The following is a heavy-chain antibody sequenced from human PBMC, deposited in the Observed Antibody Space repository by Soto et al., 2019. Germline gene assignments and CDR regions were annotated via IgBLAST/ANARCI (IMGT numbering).Heavy chain of an antibody. CDR1: GGSIRGYY. V-gene: IGHV4-4*07. Sequence: SETLSLTCTVSGGSIRGYYWSWIRQSAGMGLEWIGRMHTSGSTNYNPSLKSRVTFSVDMSKNQISLKLTSVTAADTALYYCVRASMPKAHYDSWGQGTLVTVSS. CDR2: MHTSGST. J-gene: IGHJ4*02. CDR3: VRASMPKAHYDS. D-gene: IGHD2-2*01.